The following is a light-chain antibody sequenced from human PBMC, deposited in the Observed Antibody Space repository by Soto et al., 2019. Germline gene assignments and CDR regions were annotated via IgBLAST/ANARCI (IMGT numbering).Light chain of an antibody. CDR3: LQHNTYPLT. CDR1: QAIRNH. CDR2: TAS. V-gene: IGKV1-17*01. Sequence: DIQMTQSPSSLSASVGDRVTITCRASQAIRNHLGWYQQKPGKAPKRLIYTASSLQSGVPSRFSGSGSGTEFTLTISSLQPEDFATYYCLQHNTYPLTFGGGTKVEIK. J-gene: IGKJ4*01.